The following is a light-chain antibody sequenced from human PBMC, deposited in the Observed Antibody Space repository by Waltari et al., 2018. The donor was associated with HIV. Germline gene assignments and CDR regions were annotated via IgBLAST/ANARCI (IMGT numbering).Light chain of an antibody. J-gene: IGLJ2*01. CDR3: AVWDDSLNGVV. V-gene: IGLV1-44*01. CDR2: SND. CDR1: RSNIGTNT. Sequence: QSVLTQTPSASATPGQGGGISCSGSRSNIGTNTVNWYQHLPGTAPKLLIYSNDPRPSGVPDRISGAKSGTSSSLAISGLQSEDEADYYCAVWDDSLNGVVFGGGTKLTVL.